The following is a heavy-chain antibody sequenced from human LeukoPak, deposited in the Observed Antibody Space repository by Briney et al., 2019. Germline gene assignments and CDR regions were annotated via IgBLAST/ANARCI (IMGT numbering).Heavy chain of an antibody. CDR2: IFPIFGTA. J-gene: IGHJ4*02. Sequence: ASVKVSCKASGGTFSSYAISWVRQAPGQGLEWMGGIFPIFGTANYAQKFQGRVTITADESTSTAYMELSSLRSEDTAVYYCARDRRHGDYDEYWGQGTLVTVSS. V-gene: IGHV1-69*13. CDR1: GGTFSSYA. CDR3: ARDRRHGDYDEY. D-gene: IGHD4-17*01.